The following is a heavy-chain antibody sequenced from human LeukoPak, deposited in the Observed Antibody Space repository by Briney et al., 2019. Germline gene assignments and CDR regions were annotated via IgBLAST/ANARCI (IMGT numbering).Heavy chain of an antibody. J-gene: IGHJ5*02. Sequence: GASVKVSCKASGYTFTSYGISWVRQAPGQGLEWVGWISAYNGNTNYAQKLQGRVTMTTDTSTSTAYVELRSLRSDDTAVYHCARDPADIVVVPAAIKIRFDPWGQGTLVTVSS. D-gene: IGHD2-2*01. CDR2: ISAYNGNT. V-gene: IGHV1-18*01. CDR3: ARDPADIVVVPAAIKIRFDP. CDR1: GYTFTSYG.